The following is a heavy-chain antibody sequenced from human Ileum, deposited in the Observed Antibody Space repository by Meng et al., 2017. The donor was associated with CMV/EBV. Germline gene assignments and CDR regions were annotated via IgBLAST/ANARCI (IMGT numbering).Heavy chain of an antibody. CDR1: GLTFRSNA. CDR3: ASNDILTGFDY. CDR2: ISASGGSI. D-gene: IGHD3-9*01. J-gene: IGHJ4*02. V-gene: IGHV3-48*03. Sequence: LSLTCAASGLTFRSNAMSWVRQAPGKGLEWVSYISASGGSIYYAESVKGRFTISRDNAKNSVYLQMNSLRAADTAAYYCASNDILTGFDYWGQGTRVTVSS.